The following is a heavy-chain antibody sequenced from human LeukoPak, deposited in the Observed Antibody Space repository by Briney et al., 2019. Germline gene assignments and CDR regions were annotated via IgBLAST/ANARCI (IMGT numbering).Heavy chain of an antibody. V-gene: IGHV1-69*05. CDR3: ARGIRAVAEVGSTYYGMDV. CDR1: GGTFSSYA. CDR2: IIPIFGTA. D-gene: IGHD6-19*01. J-gene: IGHJ6*02. Sequence: ASVKVSCKASGGTFSSYAISWVRQAPGQGLEWMGGIIPIFGTANYAQRFQGRVTITTDESTSTAYMELSSLRSEDTAVYYCARGIRAVAEVGSTYYGMDVWGQGTTVTVSS.